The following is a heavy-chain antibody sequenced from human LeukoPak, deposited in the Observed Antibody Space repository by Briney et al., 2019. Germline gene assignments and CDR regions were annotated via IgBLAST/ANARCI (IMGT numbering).Heavy chain of an antibody. V-gene: IGHV3-23*01. Sequence: PGGSLRLSCAASGLTFTSYAMSWVRQAPGKGLEWLSAIHGGGATFYSHSVRGRFTISRDTSKNTLYLQMNSLRAEDTALYYCAKAQKYTSDLDYWGQGTLVTVSS. CDR2: IHGGGAT. J-gene: IGHJ4*02. D-gene: IGHD6-19*01. CDR1: GLTFTSYA. CDR3: AKAQKYTSDLDY.